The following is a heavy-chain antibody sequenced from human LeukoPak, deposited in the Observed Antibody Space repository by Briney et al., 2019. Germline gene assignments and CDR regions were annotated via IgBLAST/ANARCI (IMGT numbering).Heavy chain of an antibody. Sequence: TSVKVSCKASGGTFSSYAISWVRQAPGQGLEWMGGIIPIFGTANYAQKFQGRVTMTTDTSTSTAYMELRSLRSDDTAVYYCARLGGGYDLYYFDYWGQGTLVTVSS. J-gene: IGHJ4*02. D-gene: IGHD5-12*01. CDR3: ARLGGGYDLYYFDY. V-gene: IGHV1-69*05. CDR2: IIPIFGTA. CDR1: GGTFSSYA.